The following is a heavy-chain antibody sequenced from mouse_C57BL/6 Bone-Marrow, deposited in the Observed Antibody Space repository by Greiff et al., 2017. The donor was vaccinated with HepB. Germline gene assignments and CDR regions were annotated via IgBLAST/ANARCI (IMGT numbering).Heavy chain of an antibody. J-gene: IGHJ2*01. CDR1: GFNIKDYY. CDR3: TTWRYYYGSRGYFDY. D-gene: IGHD1-1*01. V-gene: IGHV14-1*01. CDR2: IDPEDGDT. Sequence: EVQLHQSGAELVRPGASVKLSCTASGFNIKDYYMHWVKQRPEQGLEWIGRIDPEDGDTEYAPKFQGKATMTADTSSNTAYLQLSSLTSEDTAVYYCTTWRYYYGSRGYFDYWGQGTTLTVSS.